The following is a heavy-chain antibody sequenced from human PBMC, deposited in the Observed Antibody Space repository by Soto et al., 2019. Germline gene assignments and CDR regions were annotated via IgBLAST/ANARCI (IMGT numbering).Heavy chain of an antibody. J-gene: IGHJ4*02. CDR3: ARSTIDSSGYYYFDY. Sequence: PSETLSLTCTVSGGSISSYYWSWIRQPPGKGLEWIGYIYYSGSTNYNPSLKSRVTISVDTSKNQFSLKLSSVTAADTTVYYCARSTIDSSGYYYFDYWGQGTLVTVSS. V-gene: IGHV4-59*01. D-gene: IGHD3-22*01. CDR1: GGSISSYY. CDR2: IYYSGST.